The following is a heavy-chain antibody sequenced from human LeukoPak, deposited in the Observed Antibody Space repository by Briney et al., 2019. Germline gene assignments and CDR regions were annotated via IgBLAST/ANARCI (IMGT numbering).Heavy chain of an antibody. Sequence: GGSLRHSCAASGFTFSNAWMSWVRQAPGKGLEWVSRIKSKTDGGTTDYAAPVRGRFTISRDDSKNTLYLQMDSLKTEDTAVYYCTLYCSNGVCYSGGYYYYYGMDVWGQGTTVTVS. V-gene: IGHV3-15*01. CDR1: GFTFSNAW. J-gene: IGHJ6*02. D-gene: IGHD2-8*01. CDR3: TLYCSNGVCYSGGYYYYYGMDV. CDR2: IKSKTDGGTT.